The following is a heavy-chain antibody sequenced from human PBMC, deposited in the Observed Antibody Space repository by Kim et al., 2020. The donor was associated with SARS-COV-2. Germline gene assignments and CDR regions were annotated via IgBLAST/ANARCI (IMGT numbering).Heavy chain of an antibody. Sequence: GGSLRLSCAASGFTFSSYSMNWVRQAPGKGLEWVSSISSSSSYIYYADSVKGRFTISRDNAKNSLYLQMNSLRAEDTAVYYCARDFLWGSSGYYRPVDYWGQGTLVTVSS. D-gene: IGHD3-22*01. J-gene: IGHJ4*02. CDR1: GFTFSSYS. CDR2: ISSSSSYI. CDR3: ARDFLWGSSGYYRPVDY. V-gene: IGHV3-21*01.